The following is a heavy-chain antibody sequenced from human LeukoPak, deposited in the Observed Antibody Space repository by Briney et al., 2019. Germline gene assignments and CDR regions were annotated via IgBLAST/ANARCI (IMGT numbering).Heavy chain of an antibody. CDR2: ISYDGSNK. CDR3: AKDFSKARVIASGVSGYFDY. J-gene: IGHJ4*02. CDR1: GFTFSSYG. V-gene: IGHV3-30*18. Sequence: GGSLRLSCAAPGFTFSSYGMHWVRQAPGKGLEWVAVISYDGSNKYYADSVKGRFTISRDNSKNTLYLQMNSLRAEDTAVYYCAKDFSKARVIASGVSGYFDYWGQGTLVTVSS. D-gene: IGHD2-21*01.